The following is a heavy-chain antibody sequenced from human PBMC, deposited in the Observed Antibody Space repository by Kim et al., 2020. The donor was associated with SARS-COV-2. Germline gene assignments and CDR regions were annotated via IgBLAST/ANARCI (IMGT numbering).Heavy chain of an antibody. J-gene: IGHJ4*01. CDR3: ASYSGYCSSTSCYTEFDY. CDR2: IYYSGST. V-gene: IGHV4-59*01. Sequence: SETLSLTCTVSGGSISSYYWSWIRQPPGKGLEWIGYIYYSGSTNYNPSLKSRVTISVDTSKNQFSLKLSSVTAADTAVYYCASYSGYCSSTSCYTEFDY. CDR1: GGSISSYY. D-gene: IGHD2-2*02.